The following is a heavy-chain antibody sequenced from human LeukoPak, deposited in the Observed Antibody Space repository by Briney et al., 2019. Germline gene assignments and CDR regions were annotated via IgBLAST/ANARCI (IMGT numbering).Heavy chain of an antibody. CDR3: ARRHYDYGDYGIDY. CDR2: ISSSSSYI. J-gene: IGHJ4*02. CDR1: GFTFSSYS. D-gene: IGHD4-17*01. Sequence: GGSLRLSCAASGFTFSSYSMNLVRQAPGKGLEWVSSISSSSSYIYYADSVKGRFTISRDNAKNSLYLQMNSLRAEDTAVYYCARRHYDYGDYGIDYWGQGTLVTVSS. V-gene: IGHV3-21*01.